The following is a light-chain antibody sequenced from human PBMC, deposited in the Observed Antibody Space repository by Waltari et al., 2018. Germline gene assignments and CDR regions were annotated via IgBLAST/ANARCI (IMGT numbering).Light chain of an antibody. V-gene: IGKV4-1*01. CDR1: QSVLYSSNNKNY. J-gene: IGKJ4*01. CDR3: QQYYSKPLT. Sequence: DIVMTQSPDSLAVSLGERATINCKSSQSVLYSSNNKNYVAWYQQKPGQTPKLLIYWASTRESGVPDRFSGSGSETDFTLTISSLQAEDVAVYYCQQYYSKPLTFGGGTKVEIK. CDR2: WAS.